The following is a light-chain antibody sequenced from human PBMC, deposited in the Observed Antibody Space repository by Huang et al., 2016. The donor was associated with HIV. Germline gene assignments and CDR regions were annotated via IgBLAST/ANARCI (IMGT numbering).Light chain of an antibody. V-gene: IGKV1-NL1*01. Sequence: DIQMTQSPSSLSASIGDRVTITCRASQGISNSLAWYQQKPGKAPKLLLYAASRLKSGVPSRFSGSGSGTTYTLTISSLRPEDFVTFYCQQYFTTPPWTFGQGTKLEIK. CDR3: QQYFTTPPWT. CDR1: QGISNS. CDR2: AAS. J-gene: IGKJ2*01.